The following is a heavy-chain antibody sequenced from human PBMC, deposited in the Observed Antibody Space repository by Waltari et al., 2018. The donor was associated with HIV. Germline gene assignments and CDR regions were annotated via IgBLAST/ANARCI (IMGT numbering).Heavy chain of an antibody. CDR2: TGPSDSDT. J-gene: IGHJ4*02. Sequence: QLVQSGGEVKQTGESLKISCKGSGFTFTNYWIAWVRQMPGKGLEWMGMTGPSDSDTKYSPSFQGHVTISADRSTSTAYLQWSSLRASDTAMYYCARHLSLTGSFIDFWGQGAPVVVSS. D-gene: IGHD1-20*01. CDR3: ARHLSLTGSFIDF. CDR1: GFTFTNYW. V-gene: IGHV5-51*01.